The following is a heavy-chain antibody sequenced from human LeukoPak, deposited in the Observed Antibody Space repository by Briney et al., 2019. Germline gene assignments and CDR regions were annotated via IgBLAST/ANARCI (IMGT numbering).Heavy chain of an antibody. CDR2: IYSGGIT. V-gene: IGHV3-53*05. CDR1: GFTVSNSY. CDR3: ARVKEMATITEAFDI. D-gene: IGHD5-24*01. Sequence: GGSLRLSCTASGFTVSNSYMTWVRQAPGKGLEWVSIIYSGGITYYADSVKGRFTISRDNSENTLYLQMNSLRAEDTAVYYCARVKEMATITEAFDIWGQGTMVTVSS. J-gene: IGHJ3*02.